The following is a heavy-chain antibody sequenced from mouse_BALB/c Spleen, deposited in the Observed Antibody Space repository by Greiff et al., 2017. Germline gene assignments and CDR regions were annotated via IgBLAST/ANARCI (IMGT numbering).Heavy chain of an antibody. CDR3: ARDGLYAMDY. J-gene: IGHJ4*01. Sequence: VKLVESGAELARPGASVKLSCKASGYTFTSYWMQWVKQRPGQGLEWIGAIYPGDGDTRYTQKFKGKATLTADKSSSTAYMQLSSLASEDSAVYYCARDGLYAMDYWGQGTSVTVSS. D-gene: IGHD1-2*01. CDR1: GYTFTSYW. CDR2: IYPGDGDT. V-gene: IGHV1-87*01.